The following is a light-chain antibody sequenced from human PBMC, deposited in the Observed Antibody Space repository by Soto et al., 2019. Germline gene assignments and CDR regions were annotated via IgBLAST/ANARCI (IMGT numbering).Light chain of an antibody. CDR3: SSYTTSRNVV. J-gene: IGLJ2*01. Sequence: QSALTQPASVSGSPGQSITISCTGTSSDVGAYNYVSWYQQHPGKVPKVMIFDVSSRPSGVSNRFSGSKSGNTASLTISGLQTEDEADYYCSSYTTSRNVVFGGGTQLTVL. V-gene: IGLV2-14*03. CDR2: DVS. CDR1: SSDVGAYNY.